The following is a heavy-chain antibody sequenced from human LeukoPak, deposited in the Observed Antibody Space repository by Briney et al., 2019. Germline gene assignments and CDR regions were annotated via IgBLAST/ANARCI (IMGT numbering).Heavy chain of an antibody. CDR1: GFTFSSYW. J-gene: IGHJ1*01. V-gene: IGHV3-74*01. Sequence: QPGGSLRLSCAASGFTFSSYWMHWVRQAPGKGLVWVSRINSDGSSTSYADSVKGRFTISRDNAKNTLYLQMNSLRAEDTAVYYCARDQVDSSGHYYDVYFQHWGQGTLVTVSS. CDR3: ARDQVDSSGHYYDVYFQH. CDR2: INSDGSST. D-gene: IGHD3-22*01.